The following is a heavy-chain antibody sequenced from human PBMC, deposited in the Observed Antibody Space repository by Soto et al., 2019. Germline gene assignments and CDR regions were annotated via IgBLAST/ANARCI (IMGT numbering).Heavy chain of an antibody. CDR1: GGSISSDNW. D-gene: IGHD3-10*01. CDR3: ARASASSMLRGVIIN. Sequence: SQTLSLTGAVSGGSISSDNWWSWVRQPPGKGQERMGEMYHSGNTNYKPSLKSRVTISVDKSKDQFAIKMTFVTAADTALYYCARASASSMLRGVIINWGQGTQVTSPQ. J-gene: IGHJ4*02. V-gene: IGHV4-4*02. CDR2: MYHSGNT.